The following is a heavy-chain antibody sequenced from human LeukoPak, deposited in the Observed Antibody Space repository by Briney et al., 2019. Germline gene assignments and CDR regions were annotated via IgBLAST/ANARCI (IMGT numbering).Heavy chain of an antibody. CDR1: GFTFSNAW. Sequence: PGGSLRLSCAASGFTFSNAWMSWARQAPGKGLEWIGYIHHSGGANYNPSLKSRVTISVDTSKNQFSLKLSSVTAADTAVYYCARAGAPYGSGNYYNSDVWGQGTTVTVSS. D-gene: IGHD3-10*01. CDR2: IHHSGGA. J-gene: IGHJ6*02. CDR3: ARAGAPYGSGNYYNSDV. V-gene: IGHV4-59*01.